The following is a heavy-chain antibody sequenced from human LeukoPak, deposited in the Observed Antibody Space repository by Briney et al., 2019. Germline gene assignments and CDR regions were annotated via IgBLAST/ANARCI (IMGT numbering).Heavy chain of an antibody. CDR3: ARGTFYGGNSPFAFDI. Sequence: PGGSLRLSCAASGFTFSSYSMKWGRQAPGKGLEWVSSISTSSNYIYYADSVKGRLTISRDNSKNTLYFQMNSLRAEDTAVYYCARGTFYGGNSPFAFDIWGQGTMVTVSS. V-gene: IGHV3-21*04. J-gene: IGHJ3*02. D-gene: IGHD4-23*01. CDR2: ISTSSNYI. CDR1: GFTFSSYS.